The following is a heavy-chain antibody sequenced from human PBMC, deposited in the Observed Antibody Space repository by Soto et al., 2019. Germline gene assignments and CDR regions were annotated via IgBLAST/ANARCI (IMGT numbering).Heavy chain of an antibody. D-gene: IGHD6-19*01. V-gene: IGHV3-33*01. CDR3: ARDGGRFESTGQYGMDV. CDR2: IWYDGSNK. J-gene: IGHJ6*02. CDR1: GFTFSSYG. Sequence: QVQLVESGGGVVQPGRSLRLSCAASGFTFSSYGMHWVRQAPGKGLEWVAVIWYDGSNKYYADSVKGRFTISRDNSKKTMYLQMNSLRAEDTAVYYCARDGGRFESTGQYGMDVWGQGTTVTVSS.